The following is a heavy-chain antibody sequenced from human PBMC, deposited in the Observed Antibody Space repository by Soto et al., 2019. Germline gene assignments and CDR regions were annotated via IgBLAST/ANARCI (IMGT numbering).Heavy chain of an antibody. D-gene: IGHD3-22*01. CDR2: INHNSGDT. Sequence: ASVKVSCKASGYTFTGYYMHWVRQAPGQGLEWMGWINHNSGDTNYAQKFQGRVIMTRDTSISTAYMELSGLRSDDTAVYYCARGFYYDSGYWAAFDIWGQGTMVTISS. CDR3: ARGFYYDSGYWAAFDI. J-gene: IGHJ3*02. CDR1: GYTFTGYY. V-gene: IGHV1-2*02.